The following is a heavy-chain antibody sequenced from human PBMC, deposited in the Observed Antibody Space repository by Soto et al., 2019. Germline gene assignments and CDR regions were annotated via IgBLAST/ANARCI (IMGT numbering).Heavy chain of an antibody. J-gene: IGHJ4*02. CDR1: GCTFTSYG. CDR3: ARDRTLDVLVPAALDY. V-gene: IGHV1-18*01. Sequence: QVQLVQSGAEVKKPGASVKLSCKASGCTFTSYGISWVRQAPGQGLEWMGWISAYNGNTNYAQKLQDRVTMTTDTSTSTAYMELRSLRSDDTAVYYCARDRTLDVLVPAALDYWGQGTLVTVSS. D-gene: IGHD2-2*01. CDR2: ISAYNGNT.